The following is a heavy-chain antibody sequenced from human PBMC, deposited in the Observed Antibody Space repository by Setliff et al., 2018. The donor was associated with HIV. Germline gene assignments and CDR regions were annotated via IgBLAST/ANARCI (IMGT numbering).Heavy chain of an antibody. D-gene: IGHD3-16*01. CDR2: IYSDGRT. V-gene: IGHV3-53*01. J-gene: IGHJ5*02. Sequence: GGSLRLSCEASGFTLTSNHMTWVRQAPGKGLEWVSFIYSDGRTYYADSVKGLFSISRDNSKNMMHLQMNGLRPEDTVVYYCAKGVKWLDPWGQGTLVTVSS. CDR3: AKGVKWLDP. CDR1: GFTLTSNH.